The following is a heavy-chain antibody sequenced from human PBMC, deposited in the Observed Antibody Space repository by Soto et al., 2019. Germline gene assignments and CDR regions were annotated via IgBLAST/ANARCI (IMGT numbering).Heavy chain of an antibody. V-gene: IGHV1-69*02. CDR3: ARGAYGGQQLLVRDSVDI. Sequence: QVQLVQSGAEVKKPGSSVKVSCKASGGTFNSYTISWVRQAPGQGLEWMGRIVPIFDIAKYAQKFQGRITITADQSTSAAYTELSSLRSEDTAVHYCARGAYGGQQLLVRDSVDISGQGAMLTASS. CDR1: GGTFNSYT. J-gene: IGHJ3*02. CDR2: IVPIFDIA. D-gene: IGHD6-13*01.